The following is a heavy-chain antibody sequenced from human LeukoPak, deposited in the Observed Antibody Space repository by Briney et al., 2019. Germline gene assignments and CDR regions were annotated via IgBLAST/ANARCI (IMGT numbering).Heavy chain of an antibody. CDR2: IYDTGST. Sequence: GSLRLSCAASGFTFSDYYMSWIRQPPGKGLEWIGSIYDTGSTFYNPSLKSRVIISVDTSKNQFSLKLSSVTAADTAVYYCQSRFLEWLLDYWGQGTLVTVSS. V-gene: IGHV4-38-2*01. CDR1: GFTFSDYY. CDR3: QSRFLEWLLDY. D-gene: IGHD3-3*01. J-gene: IGHJ4*02.